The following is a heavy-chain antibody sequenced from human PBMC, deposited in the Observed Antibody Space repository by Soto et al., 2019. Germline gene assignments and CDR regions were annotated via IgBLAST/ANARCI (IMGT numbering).Heavy chain of an antibody. D-gene: IGHD2-2*01. Sequence: ASVKVSCKASGYTFTSYGISWVRQAPGQGLEWMEWISAYNGNTNYAQKLQGRVTMTTDTSTSTAYMELRSLRSDDTAVYYCARGWVVVVPAAPSADAFDIWGQGTMVTVSS. CDR2: ISAYNGNT. J-gene: IGHJ3*02. CDR3: ARGWVVVVPAAPSADAFDI. CDR1: GYTFTSYG. V-gene: IGHV1-18*01.